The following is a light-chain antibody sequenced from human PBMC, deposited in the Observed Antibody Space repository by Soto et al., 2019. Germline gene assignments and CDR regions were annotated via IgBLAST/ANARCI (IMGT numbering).Light chain of an antibody. CDR1: SSDVGGYNY. V-gene: IGLV2-8*01. CDR3: SSNAGSNNLV. Sequence: QSALTQPPSASGSPGQSVTISCTGTSSDVGGYNYVSWYQQHPGKAPKIMIYEVTKRPSGVPGRFSGSKSGNTASLTVSGLQADDEAQYYCSSNAGSNNLVFGGGTKLTVL. CDR2: EVT. J-gene: IGLJ2*01.